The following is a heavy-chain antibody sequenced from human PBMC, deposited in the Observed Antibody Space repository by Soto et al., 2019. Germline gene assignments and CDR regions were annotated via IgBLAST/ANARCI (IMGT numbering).Heavy chain of an antibody. CDR1: GFTFSSYS. V-gene: IGHV3-21*01. CDR2: ISSSSSYI. D-gene: IGHD3-22*01. J-gene: IGHJ4*02. Sequence: EVQLVESGGGLVKPGGSLRLSCAASGFTFSSYSMNWVRQAPGKGLEWVSSISSSSSYIYYADSVKGRFTISRDNAKNSLYLQMNSLRAEDTAVSYCASVGRITMIVAAWGQGTLVTVSS. CDR3: ASVGRITMIVAA.